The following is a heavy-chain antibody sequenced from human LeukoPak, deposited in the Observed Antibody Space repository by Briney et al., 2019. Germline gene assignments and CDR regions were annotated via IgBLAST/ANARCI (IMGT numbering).Heavy chain of an antibody. CDR2: INSDGSST. CDR3: ARANYDYVWGSYRSYYFDY. V-gene: IGHV3-74*01. Sequence: PGGSLRLSCAASGFTVSSNYMSWVRQAPGKGLVWVSRINSDGSSTSYADSVKGRFTISRDNAKNTLYLQMNSLRAEDTAVYYCARANYDYVWGSYRSYYFDYWGQGTLVTVSS. D-gene: IGHD3-16*02. CDR1: GFTVSSNY. J-gene: IGHJ4*02.